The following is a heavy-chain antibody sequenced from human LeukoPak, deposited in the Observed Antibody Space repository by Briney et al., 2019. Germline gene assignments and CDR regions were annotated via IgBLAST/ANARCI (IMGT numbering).Heavy chain of an antibody. D-gene: IGHD1/OR15-1a*01. CDR3: ARLSITGTNNRGNYFDY. Sequence: SETLSLTCAVYGGSFSGYYWSWIRQPPGKGLEWIGEINHSGSTNYNPSLKSRVTISVDTSKNQFSLKLSSVTAADTAVYYCARLSITGTNNRGNYFDYWGQGTLVTVSS. CDR2: INHSGST. V-gene: IGHV4-34*01. CDR1: GGSFSGYY. J-gene: IGHJ4*02.